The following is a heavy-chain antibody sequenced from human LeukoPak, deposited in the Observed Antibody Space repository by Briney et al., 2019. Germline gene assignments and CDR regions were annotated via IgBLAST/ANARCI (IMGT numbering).Heavy chain of an antibody. Sequence: SETLSLTCAFYGETFSGFYWTWIRQSPGGGLQWIGEIDHTGSAKYNPSLKSRVSMSVDTSKNQFALKMRSMTAADTAIYYCARAPETAAIDFWGQGTLVTVSS. J-gene: IGHJ4*02. D-gene: IGHD6-25*01. CDR2: IDHTGSA. CDR1: GETFSGFY. V-gene: IGHV4-34*01. CDR3: ARAPETAAIDF.